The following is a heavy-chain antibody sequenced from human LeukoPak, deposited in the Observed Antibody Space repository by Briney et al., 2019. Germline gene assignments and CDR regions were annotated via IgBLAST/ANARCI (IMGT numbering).Heavy chain of an antibody. D-gene: IGHD6-13*01. CDR3: AKAASSSWPSYYYGMDV. V-gene: IGHV3-23*01. CDR2: ISGGGDIT. J-gene: IGHJ6*02. Sequence: GGSLRLSCAASGFNFANHAMSWVRQTPGKGLEWVSAISGGGDITYYADSVTGRFTISRDNSKDTLFLQMHSLRPGDTAVYYCAKAASSSWPSYYYGMDVWGQGTTVTVSS. CDR1: GFNFANHA.